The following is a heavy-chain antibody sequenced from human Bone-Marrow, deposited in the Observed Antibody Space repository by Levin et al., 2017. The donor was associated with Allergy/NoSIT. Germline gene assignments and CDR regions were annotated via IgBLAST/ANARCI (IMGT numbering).Heavy chain of an antibody. CDR1: GGTFSTHA. V-gene: IGHV1-69*13. Sequence: SVKVSCKASGGTFSTHAVNWVRQAPGQGLEWLGGIIPMFGTANYGKRLLGRVTITADASTSTAYMELTSLRSDDTAVYFCARYDSSGYSYRYFHYWGQGTLVTVSS. CDR2: IIPMFGTA. D-gene: IGHD3-22*01. J-gene: IGHJ4*02. CDR3: ARYDSSGYSYRYFHY.